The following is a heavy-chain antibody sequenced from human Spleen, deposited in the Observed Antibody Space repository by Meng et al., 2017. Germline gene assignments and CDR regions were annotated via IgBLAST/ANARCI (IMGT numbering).Heavy chain of an antibody. CDR3: ARHLGDGYNLDGFDM. D-gene: IGHD5-24*01. CDR1: GYSFTSYW. V-gene: IGHV5-51*01. J-gene: IGHJ3*02. Sequence: GESLKISCKGSGYSFTSYWIGWVRQMPGKGLEWMGIIYPAMSETRYSPSFQGQVTISADSSIITAHLQWRSLKASDTAIYYCARHLGDGYNLDGFDMWGQGTMVTVSS. CDR2: IYPAMSET.